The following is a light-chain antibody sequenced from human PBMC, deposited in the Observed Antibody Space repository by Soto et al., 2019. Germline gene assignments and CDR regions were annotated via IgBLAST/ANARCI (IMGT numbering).Light chain of an antibody. CDR2: GAS. V-gene: IGKV1-9*01. J-gene: IGKJ3*01. Sequence: IPLTQSPSSLSASVGDRVTISCRASQDIGSYLVWYQQKPGQAPKLLIYGASTLHSGVPSRFSGSGSGTDFSLTVSSLQPEDFATYYCHQFKSYPFTFGPGTKVDIK. CDR3: HQFKSYPFT. CDR1: QDIGSY.